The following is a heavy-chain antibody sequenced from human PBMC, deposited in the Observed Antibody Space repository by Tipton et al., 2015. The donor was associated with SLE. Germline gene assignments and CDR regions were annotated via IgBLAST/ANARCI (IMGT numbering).Heavy chain of an antibody. CDR3: ARTTAGFDF. CDR1: GGPISSPVYY. D-gene: IGHD1-1*01. CDR2: VDYSGNT. J-gene: IGHJ4*02. V-gene: IGHV4-39*07. Sequence: TLSLTCTVSGGPISSPVYYWGWIRHSPGKRLEWIGSVDYSGNTYYNPSLKSRVTISVDTSKNQFSLNLSSVTAADTALYYCARTTAGFDFWGQGMLVTVSS.